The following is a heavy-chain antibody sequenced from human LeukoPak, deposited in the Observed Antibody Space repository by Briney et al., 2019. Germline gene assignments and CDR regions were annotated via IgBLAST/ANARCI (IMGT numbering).Heavy chain of an antibody. J-gene: IGHJ4*02. Sequence: GGSLRLSCAASGFTFSSYAMSWVRQSPGKGLEWVSAISGSGGSTYYADSVKGRFTISRDNSKNTLYLKMKSLRAEDTAVYYFAKNRGDNFGAYNYGGQGTLVTVSS. CDR3: AKNRGDNFGAYNY. CDR1: GFTFSSYA. D-gene: IGHD3-3*01. CDR2: ISGSGGST. V-gene: IGHV3-23*01.